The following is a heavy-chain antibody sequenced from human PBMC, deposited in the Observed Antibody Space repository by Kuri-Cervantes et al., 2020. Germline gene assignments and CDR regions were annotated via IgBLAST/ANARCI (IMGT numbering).Heavy chain of an antibody. CDR2: ISGSGGNT. D-gene: IGHD1-26*01. Sequence: GGSLRLSCAASGFTFSSYAMSWVRQAPGKGLEWVSVISGSGGNTYYAESVKGRFTISRDNSKNTLYLQINNLRDEDTAIYFCARDAYATGTYPSLDYWGQGTLVTVSS. J-gene: IGHJ4*02. V-gene: IGHV3-23*01. CDR1: GFTFSSYA. CDR3: ARDAYATGTYPSLDY.